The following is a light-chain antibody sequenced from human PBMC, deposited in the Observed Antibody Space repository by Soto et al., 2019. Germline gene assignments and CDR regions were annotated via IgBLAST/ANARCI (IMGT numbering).Light chain of an antibody. V-gene: IGKV1-5*02. J-gene: IGKJ3*01. Sequence: DIQMTQSPSAVSASVGDTVTIICRASQSISKWLAWYQQKPGTAPKLLIYDASKLVSGVSPRFSGSGSGTEFTLTITSLQAGDFATYYCQQFWSFLFTVGPGTKVDF. CDR3: QQFWSFLFT. CDR2: DAS. CDR1: QSISKW.